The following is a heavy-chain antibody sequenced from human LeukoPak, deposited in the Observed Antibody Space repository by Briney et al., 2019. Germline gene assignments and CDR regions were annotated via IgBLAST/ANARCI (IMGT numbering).Heavy chain of an antibody. Sequence: SETLSLTCTVSGGSISSYYWSWIRQPPGKGLEWIGYIYTSGSTNYNPSLKSRVTISVDTSKNQFSLKLSSVTAADTAVYYCARAFGKGRRGYYYYYMDVWGKGTTVTVSS. V-gene: IGHV4-4*09. D-gene: IGHD3-3*01. CDR3: ARAFGKGRRGYYYYYMDV. CDR1: GGSISSYY. CDR2: IYTSGST. J-gene: IGHJ6*03.